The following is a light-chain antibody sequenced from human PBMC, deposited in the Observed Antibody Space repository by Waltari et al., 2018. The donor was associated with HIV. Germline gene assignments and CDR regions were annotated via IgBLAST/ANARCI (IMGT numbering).Light chain of an antibody. CDR3: QQCDKTPPA. V-gene: IGKV1-39*01. Sequence: DIQMTQSPTSLAASAGDSINITCRASQTINSNLNWYQQKSGKAPKVLIYGTSTLGSEVPSRFSGSGSGTEFTLTISSLQSDDSATYYCQQCDKTPPAFGGGTNVEIK. CDR2: GTS. CDR1: QTINSN. J-gene: IGKJ4*01.